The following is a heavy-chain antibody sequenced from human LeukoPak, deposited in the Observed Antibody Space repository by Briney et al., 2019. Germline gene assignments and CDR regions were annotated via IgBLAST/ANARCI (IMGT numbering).Heavy chain of an antibody. J-gene: IGHJ6*02. CDR2: FDPEDGET. V-gene: IGHV1-24*01. CDR3: ASPQSMDV. CDR1: GYTLTELS. Sequence: ASVKVSCKVSGYTLTELSMHWVRQAPGKGLEWMGGFDPEDGETIYAQKFQGRVTITADKSTSTAYMELSSLRSEDTAVYYCASPQSMDVWGQGTTVTVSS.